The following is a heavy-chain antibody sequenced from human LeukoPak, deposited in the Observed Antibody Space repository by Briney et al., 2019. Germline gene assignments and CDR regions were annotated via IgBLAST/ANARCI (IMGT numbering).Heavy chain of an antibody. D-gene: IGHD6-19*01. Sequence: GGSLRLSCAASGFTFSSYAMLWVRQAPGKGLEWVSSISSSSSYIYYADSVKGRFTISRDNAKNSLYLQMNSLRAEDTAVYYCARLVADSGWYELLDAFDIWGQGTMVTVSS. V-gene: IGHV3-21*01. CDR2: ISSSSSYI. J-gene: IGHJ3*02. CDR3: ARLVADSGWYELLDAFDI. CDR1: GFTFSSYA.